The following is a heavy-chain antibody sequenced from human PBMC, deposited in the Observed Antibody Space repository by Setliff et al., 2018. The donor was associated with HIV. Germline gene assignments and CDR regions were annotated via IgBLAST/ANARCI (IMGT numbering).Heavy chain of an antibody. J-gene: IGHJ4*02. CDR1: GFTFTGHA. CDR3: AREGLGSEYFDY. CDR2: ISFDGGKE. Sequence: GGSLRLSCAASGFTFTGHAMHWVRQAPGKGLEWVALISFDGGKEYYADSVKGRFTISRDNSKDTLYLQMYSLRAEDTAVYYCAREGLGSEYFDYWGQGTLVTVSS. D-gene: IGHD3-9*01. V-gene: IGHV3-30*04.